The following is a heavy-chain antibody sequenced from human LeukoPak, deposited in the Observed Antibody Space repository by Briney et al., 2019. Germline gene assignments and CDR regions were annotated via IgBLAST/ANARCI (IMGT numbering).Heavy chain of an antibody. Sequence: SETLSLTCTVSGGPISSYYWSWIRQPPGKGLEWIGYIYYSGSTNYNPSLKSRVTISVDTSKNQFSLKLSSVTAADTAVYYCARSDYGDYYDAFDIWGQGTMVTVSS. CDR2: IYYSGST. V-gene: IGHV4-59*01. CDR3: ARSDYGDYYDAFDI. CDR1: GGPISSYY. D-gene: IGHD4-17*01. J-gene: IGHJ3*02.